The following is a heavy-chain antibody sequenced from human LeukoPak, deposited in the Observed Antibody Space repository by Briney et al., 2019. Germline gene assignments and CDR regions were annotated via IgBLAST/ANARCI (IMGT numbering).Heavy chain of an antibody. Sequence: GGSLRLSCAASGFTFSSNGMSWVRQAPGKGLEWVSGINWNGGSTGYADSVKGRFTISRDNAKNSLYLQMNSLRAEDTALYYCARDGLLWFGELYSYYMDVWGKGTTVTVSS. J-gene: IGHJ6*03. CDR3: ARDGLLWFGELYSYYMDV. V-gene: IGHV3-20*04. CDR2: INWNGGST. D-gene: IGHD3-10*01. CDR1: GFTFSSNG.